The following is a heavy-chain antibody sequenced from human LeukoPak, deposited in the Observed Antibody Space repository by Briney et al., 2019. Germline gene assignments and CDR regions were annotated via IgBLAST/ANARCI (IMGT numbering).Heavy chain of an antibody. CDR1: GGSFSGYY. J-gene: IGHJ4*02. CDR2: INHSGST. Sequence: PSETLSLTCAVYGGSFSGYYWSWIRQPSGKGLEWIGEINHSGSTNYNPSLKSRVTISVDTSKNQFSLKLSSVTAADTAVYYCARVGYSLRRWGQGTLVTVSS. V-gene: IGHV4-34*01. D-gene: IGHD5-18*01. CDR3: ARVGYSLRR.